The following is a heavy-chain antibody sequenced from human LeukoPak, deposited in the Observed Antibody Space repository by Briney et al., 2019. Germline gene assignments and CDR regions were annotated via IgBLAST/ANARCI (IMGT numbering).Heavy chain of an antibody. CDR2: IYRGGET. D-gene: IGHD3-10*01. CDR3: ASRGT. CDR1: GFTVTSDF. Sequence: AGGSLRLSCAASGFTVTSDFMIWVRQAPGQGLEWVSIIYRGGETYYADSVKGGFTISSDNSKNTLYLQVTSLRAEDTAVYYCASRGTWGQGTLVTVSS. V-gene: IGHV3-66*01. J-gene: IGHJ5*02.